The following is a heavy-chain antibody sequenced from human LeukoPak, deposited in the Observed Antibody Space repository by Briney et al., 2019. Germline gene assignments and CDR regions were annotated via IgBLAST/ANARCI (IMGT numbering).Heavy chain of an antibody. CDR1: GYTFTSYD. CDR3: ARAPMGTAALY. V-gene: IGHV1-8*01. D-gene: IGHD2-2*01. Sequence: GASVKVSCKASGYTFTSYDINWVRQATGQGLEWMGWMNPVTGDSGSAQKFQGRVTLTRDTSITTAFMDLSSLRSDDTAFYYCARAPMGTAALYWGQGTLVTVSS. J-gene: IGHJ4*02. CDR2: MNPVTGDS.